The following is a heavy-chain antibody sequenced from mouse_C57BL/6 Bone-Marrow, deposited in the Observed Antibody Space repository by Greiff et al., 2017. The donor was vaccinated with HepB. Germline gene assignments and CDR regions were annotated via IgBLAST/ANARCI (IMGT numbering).Heavy chain of an antibody. CDR1: GYTFTEYT. V-gene: IGHV1-62-2*01. CDR2: FYPGSGSI. J-gene: IGHJ4*01. Sequence: VKLQQSGAELVKPGASVKLSCKASGYTFTEYTIHWVKQRSGQGLEWIGWFYPGSGSIKYNEKFKDKATLTADKSSSTVYMELSRLTSEDSAVYFCARHEVFYDGYYFYAMDYWGQGTSVTVSS. CDR3: ARHEVFYDGYYFYAMDY. D-gene: IGHD2-3*01.